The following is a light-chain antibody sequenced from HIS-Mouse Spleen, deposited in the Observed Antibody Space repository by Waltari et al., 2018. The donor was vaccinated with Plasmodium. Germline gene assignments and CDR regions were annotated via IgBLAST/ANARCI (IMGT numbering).Light chain of an antibody. Sequence: DILLTPSPGTLSLSPGEGATLSCRASQSVRSSYLAWYQQKPGHAPRLLIYGASSRATGIPDRCSGSGSGTDFTLTISRLEREDFAVYYCQQYGSSRFTFGPGTKVDMK. CDR3: QQYGSSRFT. CDR2: GAS. J-gene: IGKJ3*01. CDR1: QSVRSSY. V-gene: IGKV3-20*01.